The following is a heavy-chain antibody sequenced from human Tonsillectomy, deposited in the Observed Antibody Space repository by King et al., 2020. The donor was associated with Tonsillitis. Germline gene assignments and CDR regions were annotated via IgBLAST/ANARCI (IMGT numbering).Heavy chain of an antibody. CDR1: GFTFSSYA. D-gene: IGHD2-15*01. V-gene: IGHV3-23*01. J-gene: IGHJ4*02. CDR2: ISGGGDT. CDR3: AKGAAGSCIGSSCYPLDF. Sequence: ESGGGLVQPGGSLRLSCAASGFTFSSYAMNWVRRTPGKGLEWVSIISGGGDTYYPDSVKGRFTISRDNSKNTLYLQMDSLRADDTAVYYCAKGAAGSCIGSSCYPLDFWGQGTLVTVSS.